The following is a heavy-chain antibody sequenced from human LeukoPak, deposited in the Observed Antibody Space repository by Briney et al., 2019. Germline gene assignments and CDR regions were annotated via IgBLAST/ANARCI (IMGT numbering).Heavy chain of an antibody. J-gene: IGHJ4*02. CDR1: GFTFSSSA. V-gene: IGHV3-23*01. Sequence: GGSLRLSCAASGFTFSSSAMSWVRQAPGKGLEWVSAISNNGGYTYYADSVQGRFTISRDNSKSTLCLQMNSLRAEDTAVYYCAKQLGYCSDGSCYFPYWGQGSLVTVSS. D-gene: IGHD2-15*01. CDR2: ISNNGGYT. CDR3: AKQLGYCSDGSCYFPY.